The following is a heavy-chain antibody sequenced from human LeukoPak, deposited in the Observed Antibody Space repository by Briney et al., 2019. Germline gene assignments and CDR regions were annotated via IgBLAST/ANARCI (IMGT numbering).Heavy chain of an antibody. Sequence: ASVKVSCKASGYTFTGYYMHWVRQAPGQGLEWMGWINPNSGGTNYAQKFQGRVTMTRDTSISTAYMELSRLRSDDTAVYYCARDRGPDIVVVPAAETDYYYYMDVWGKGTTVTVSS. CDR3: ARDRGPDIVVVPAAETDYYYYMDV. CDR2: INPNSGGT. D-gene: IGHD2-2*01. V-gene: IGHV1-2*02. CDR1: GYTFTGYY. J-gene: IGHJ6*03.